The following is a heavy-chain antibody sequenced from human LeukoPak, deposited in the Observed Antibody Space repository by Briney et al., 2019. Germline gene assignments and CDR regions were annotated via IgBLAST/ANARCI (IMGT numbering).Heavy chain of an antibody. J-gene: IGHJ6*03. Sequence: ASVKVSCKASGYTFISYYMHWVRQAPGQGLEWMGIINPSGGSTSYAQKFQGRVTMTRDTSTSTVYMELSSLRSEDTAVYYCARGTNDYGDYVRYYYMDVWGKGTTVTVSS. CDR3: ARGTNDYGDYVRYYYMDV. D-gene: IGHD4-17*01. V-gene: IGHV1-46*01. CDR1: GYTFISYY. CDR2: INPSGGST.